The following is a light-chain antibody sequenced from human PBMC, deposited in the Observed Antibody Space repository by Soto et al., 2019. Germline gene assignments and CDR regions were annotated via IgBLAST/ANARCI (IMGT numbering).Light chain of an antibody. CDR2: KAA. V-gene: IGKV1-5*03. CDR3: QQYNSYPLT. CDR1: QSISNW. J-gene: IGKJ4*01. Sequence: DIQMTQSPSTLSASVGDRVTITCRASQSISNWLAWYQQKPGKAPKLLIYKAASLESGVPSRFSGSGSGTEFTPTISSLQPDDFATYYGQQYNSYPLTFGGGTKVEIK.